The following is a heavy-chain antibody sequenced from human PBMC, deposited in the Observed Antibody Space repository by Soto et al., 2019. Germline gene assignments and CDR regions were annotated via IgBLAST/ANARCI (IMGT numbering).Heavy chain of an antibody. CDR2: ISTYNGNT. CDR3: ARTTVTASYYSMDV. J-gene: IGHJ6*03. D-gene: IGHD4-17*01. CDR1: GYTFTNYG. Sequence: QVQLVQSGAEVKQPGASVKVSCKASGYTFTNYGFTWVRQAPGQGLEWLGWISTYNGNTKYAQKVQGRLTMTTDTSTSTANMELTSLRSDDKAIYYCARTTVTASYYSMDVWCNGSTVTVSS. V-gene: IGHV1-18*01.